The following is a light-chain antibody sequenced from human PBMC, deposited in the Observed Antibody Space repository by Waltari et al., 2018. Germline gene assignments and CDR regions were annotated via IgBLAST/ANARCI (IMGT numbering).Light chain of an antibody. J-gene: IGLJ2*01. CDR2: EVH. V-gene: IGLV2-23*01. CDR3: CSYVGVTTVL. CDR1: NNDVGGYDL. Sequence: QSALTQPASVSGSPGQSITISCTGTNNDVGGYDLVSWYQQHTGKAPKLIIYEVHRRSSGVSNLFSGSKSGNTASLTISGLQAEDEAHYYCCSYVGVTTVLFGGGTTVAV.